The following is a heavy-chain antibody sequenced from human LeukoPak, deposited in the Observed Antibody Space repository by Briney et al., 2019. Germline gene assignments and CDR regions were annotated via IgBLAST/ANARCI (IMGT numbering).Heavy chain of an antibody. D-gene: IGHD3-22*01. CDR3: ARLYDSSGYYLFDY. CDR2: ISAYNGNT. J-gene: IGHJ4*02. Sequence: GASVKVSCKASGYTFTSYGISWVRQAPGQGLEWMGWISAYNGNTNYAQKLQGRVTMTTDTSTSTAYMELRSLRSDDTAVYYCARLYDSSGYYLFDYWGQGTLVTVSS. CDR1: GYTFTSYG. V-gene: IGHV1-18*01.